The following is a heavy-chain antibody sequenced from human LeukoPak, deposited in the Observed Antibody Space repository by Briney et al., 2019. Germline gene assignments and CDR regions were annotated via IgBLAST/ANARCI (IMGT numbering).Heavy chain of an antibody. CDR2: INPNSGGT. J-gene: IGHJ3*02. D-gene: IGHD6-13*01. CDR3: ARDLSAGGSPEGKNTFDI. CDR1: GYTFTGYY. V-gene: IGHV1-2*04. Sequence: GASVKLSCTASGYTFTGYYMHWVRQAPGPGLEWMGWINPNSGGTNYAQKFQGWVTMTRDTSISTAYMELSRLRSDDTAVYYCARDLSAGGSPEGKNTFDIWGQGTMVTVSS.